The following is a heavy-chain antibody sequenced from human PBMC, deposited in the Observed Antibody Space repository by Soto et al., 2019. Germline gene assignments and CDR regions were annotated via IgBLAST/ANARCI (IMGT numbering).Heavy chain of an antibody. Sequence: SVKVSCKASGGTFSSYAISWVRQSPGQGLEWMGGIIPIFGTANYAQKFQGRVTITADKSTSTAYMELSSLRSEDTAVYYCARGYCSGGSCQTPHFDYWGQGTLVTVSS. J-gene: IGHJ4*02. D-gene: IGHD2-15*01. CDR3: ARGYCSGGSCQTPHFDY. CDR2: IIPIFGTA. V-gene: IGHV1-69*06. CDR1: GGTFSSYA.